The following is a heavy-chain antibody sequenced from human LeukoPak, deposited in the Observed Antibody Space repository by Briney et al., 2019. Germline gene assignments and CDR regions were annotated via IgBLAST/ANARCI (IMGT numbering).Heavy chain of an antibody. Sequence: GGSLRLSCAASGFTFDDYTMHWVRQAPGKGLEWVSAISGSGGSTYYADSVKGRFTISRDNSKNTLYLQMNSLRAEDTAVYYCSRSGSYYSHWFDPWGQGTLVTVSS. CDR2: ISGSGGST. CDR3: SRSGSYYSHWFDP. V-gene: IGHV3-23*01. J-gene: IGHJ5*02. D-gene: IGHD1-26*01. CDR1: GFTFDDYT.